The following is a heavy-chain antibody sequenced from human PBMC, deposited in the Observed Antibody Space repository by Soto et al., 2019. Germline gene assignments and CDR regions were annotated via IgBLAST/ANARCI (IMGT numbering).Heavy chain of an antibody. CDR2: IYHSGST. Sequence: PSETLSLTCAVSGGSISSSSWWSWVRQPPGKGLEWIGEIYHSGSTNYNPSLKSRVTISVDTSKNQFSLKLSSVTAADTAVYYCARARYDILTGVDYWGQGTLVTVSS. D-gene: IGHD3-9*01. V-gene: IGHV4-4*02. CDR3: ARARYDILTGVDY. CDR1: GGSISSSSW. J-gene: IGHJ4*02.